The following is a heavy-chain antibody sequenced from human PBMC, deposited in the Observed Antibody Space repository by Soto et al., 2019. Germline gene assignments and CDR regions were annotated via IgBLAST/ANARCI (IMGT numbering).Heavy chain of an antibody. V-gene: IGHV3-9*01. J-gene: IGHJ6*03. D-gene: IGHD4-17*01. CDR3: AKDYGINYSYYMDV. CDR2: ISWNSGSI. Sequence: PGGSLRLSCAASGFTFDDYAMHWVRQAPGKGLEWVSGISWNSGSIGYADSVKGRFTISRDNAKNSLYLQMNSLGAEDTALYYCAKDYGINYSYYMDVWGKGATVTVSS. CDR1: GFTFDDYA.